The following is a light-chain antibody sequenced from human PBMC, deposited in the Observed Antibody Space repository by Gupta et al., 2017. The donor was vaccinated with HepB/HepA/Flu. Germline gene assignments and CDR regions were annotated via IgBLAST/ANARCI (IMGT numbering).Light chain of an antibody. CDR1: SSDVCGYNY. CDR2: DVS. J-gene: IGLJ1*01. CDR3: NSYTSNSALGV. Sequence: QSALTQPAPVSGSPGQSLTISCTGTSSDVCGYNYVSWYQQHPGKAPKLMIYDVSERPSGVSRRFSRSKSGNTASLTISGLQAEDDADYYYNSYTSNSALGVLGTGTKVTVL. V-gene: IGLV2-14*03.